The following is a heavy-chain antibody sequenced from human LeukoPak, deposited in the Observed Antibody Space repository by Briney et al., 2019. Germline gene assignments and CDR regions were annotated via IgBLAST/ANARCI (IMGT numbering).Heavy chain of an antibody. V-gene: IGHV1-69*13. CDR1: GGTFISYA. J-gene: IGHJ6*02. D-gene: IGHD2-2*02. CDR3: ARSIEYCSSTSCYMSYYYYGMDV. Sequence: GASVKVSCKASGGTFISYAISWVRQAPGQGLEWMGGIIPIFGTANYAQKFQGTVTITADESTSTAYMELSSLRSEDTAVYYCARSIEYCSSTSCYMSYYYYGMDVWGQGTTVTVSS. CDR2: IIPIFGTA.